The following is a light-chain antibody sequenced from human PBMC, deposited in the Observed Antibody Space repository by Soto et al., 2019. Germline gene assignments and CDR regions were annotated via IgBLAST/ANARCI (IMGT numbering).Light chain of an antibody. CDR2: GNN. J-gene: IGLJ2*01. CDR3: TVWDYSLRVLL. Sequence: QSVLTQPPSASGTPGQRVTISCSGSSSSIESHYVSWHQQLPGTAPRLLIYGNNQRPSGVPDRFSGSKSGTSASLAISALRSEDEADYYCTVWDYSLRVLLFGGGTKVTVL. CDR1: SSSIESHY. V-gene: IGLV1-47*01.